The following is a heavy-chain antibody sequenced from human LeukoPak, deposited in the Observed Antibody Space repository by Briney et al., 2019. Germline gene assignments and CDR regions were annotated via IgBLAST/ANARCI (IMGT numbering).Heavy chain of an antibody. Sequence: ASVKVSCKASGYTFTGYYMHWVRQAPGQGLEWMGWIHPNSGGTNHAQKFQGRVTMTRDTSINTAHMELSRLRSDDTAVYYCVRSIFSSFDPWGLGTLVTVSS. V-gene: IGHV1-2*02. D-gene: IGHD2-21*01. J-gene: IGHJ5*02. CDR1: GYTFTGYY. CDR2: IHPNSGGT. CDR3: VRSIFSSFDP.